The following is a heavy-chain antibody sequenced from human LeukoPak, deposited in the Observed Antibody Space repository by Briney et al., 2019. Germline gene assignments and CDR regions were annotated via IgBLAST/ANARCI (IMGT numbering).Heavy chain of an antibody. CDR3: ARYGSYPEAFDY. J-gene: IGHJ4*02. CDR2: IRSSGNTI. D-gene: IGHD1-26*01. CDR1: GFTFSSYA. Sequence: GGSLRLSCAASGFTFSSYAMSWVRQAPGKGLGWVSYIRSSGNTIYYADSVKGRFTISRDNAENSVYLQMNSLRDEDTAVYYCARYGSYPEAFDYWGQGTLVTVSS. V-gene: IGHV3-48*02.